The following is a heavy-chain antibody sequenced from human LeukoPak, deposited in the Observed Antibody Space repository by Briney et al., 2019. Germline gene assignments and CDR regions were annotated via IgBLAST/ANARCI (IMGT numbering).Heavy chain of an antibody. J-gene: IGHJ5*02. Sequence: GGSLRLSCAASGFTFSSYWMSWVRQAPGKGLEWVANIKQDGSEKYYVDSVKGRFTISRDNAKKSLYLQINSLRTEDTAVYYCATKSGTYYNHWGRGSLVTVSS. V-gene: IGHV3-7*03. CDR2: IKQDGSEK. D-gene: IGHD1-26*01. CDR1: GFTFSSYW. CDR3: ATKSGTYYNH.